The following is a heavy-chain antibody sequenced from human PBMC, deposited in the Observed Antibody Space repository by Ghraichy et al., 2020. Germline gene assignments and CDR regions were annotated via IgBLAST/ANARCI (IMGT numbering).Heavy chain of an antibody. CDR1: GFTFSSYG. D-gene: IGHD6-19*01. V-gene: IGHV3-30*18. CDR3: AKGRAVAGRTNPGYYFDY. J-gene: IGHJ4*02. CDR2: ISYDGSNK. Sequence: GGSLRLSCAASGFTFSSYGMHWVRQAPGKGLEWVAVISYDGSNKYYADSVKGRFTISRDNSKNTLYLQMNSLRAEDTAVYYCAKGRAVAGRTNPGYYFDYWGQGTLVTVSS.